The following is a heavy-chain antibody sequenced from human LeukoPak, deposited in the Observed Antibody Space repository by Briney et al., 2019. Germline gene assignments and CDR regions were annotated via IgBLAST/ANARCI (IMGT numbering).Heavy chain of an antibody. D-gene: IGHD6-25*01. CDR2: ISWNSGSI. V-gene: IGHV3-9*01. J-gene: IGHJ4*02. CDR1: GFTFDDYA. Sequence: PGGSLRLSCAASGFTFDDYAMHWVRQAPGKGLEWVSGISWNSGSIGYADSMKGRFTISRDNAKNSLYLQMNSLRAEDTALYYCAKVGDRSGFDYWGQGTLVTVSS. CDR3: AKVGDRSGFDY.